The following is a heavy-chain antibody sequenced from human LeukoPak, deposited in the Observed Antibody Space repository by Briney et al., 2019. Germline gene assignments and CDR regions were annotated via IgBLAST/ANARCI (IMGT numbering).Heavy chain of an antibody. CDR2: ISGSGGST. V-gene: IGHV3-23*01. Sequence: GGSLRLSCAASGFTFSSYAMSWVRQAPGKGLEWVSAISGSGGSTYYADSVKGRFTISRDNSKNTLYLQMNSLRAEDTAVYYCVKDHLAYDSSGYYYRYWYFDLWGRGTLVTVSS. CDR1: GFTFSSYA. J-gene: IGHJ2*01. D-gene: IGHD3-22*01. CDR3: VKDHLAYDSSGYYYRYWYFDL.